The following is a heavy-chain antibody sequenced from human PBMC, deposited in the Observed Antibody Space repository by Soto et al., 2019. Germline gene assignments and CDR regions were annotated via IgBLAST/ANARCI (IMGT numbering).Heavy chain of an antibody. J-gene: IGHJ4*02. D-gene: IGHD3-10*01. CDR2: IYPGDSDT. V-gene: IGHV5-51*01. CDR1: GYSFISYW. CDR3: ARLSGAGSYYPNQIDY. Sequence: PGESLKISCKGAGYSFISYWIGWVRKMNGKGLEWMGIIYPGDSDTRYSPSFQGQVTISADKSISTAYLQWSSLKASDTAMYYCARLSGAGSYYPNQIDYWGQGSLVTVSS.